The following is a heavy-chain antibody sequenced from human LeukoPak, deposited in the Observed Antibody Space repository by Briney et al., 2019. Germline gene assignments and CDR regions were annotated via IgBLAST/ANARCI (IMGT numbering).Heavy chain of an antibody. V-gene: IGHV4-39*01. J-gene: IGHJ6*03. CDR3: ARHGGHGQNYYYYMDV. CDR1: GGSISSSSYY. Sequence: SETLSLTRTVSGGSISSSSYYWGWIRQPPGKGLEWIGSIYYSGSTYYNPSLKSRVTISVDTSKNQFSLKLSSVTAADTAVYYCARHGGHGQNYYYYMDVWGKGTTVTVSS. D-gene: IGHD3-3*01. CDR2: IYYSGST.